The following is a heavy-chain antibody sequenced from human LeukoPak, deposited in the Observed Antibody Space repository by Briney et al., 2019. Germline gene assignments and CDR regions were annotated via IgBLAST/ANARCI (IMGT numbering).Heavy chain of an antibody. CDR2: IYYSGST. CDR1: GGSISSYY. CDR3: ARAYYDSSGYPTYYFDY. D-gene: IGHD3-22*01. J-gene: IGHJ4*02. V-gene: IGHV4-59*01. Sequence: SETLSLTCTVSGGSISSYYWSWIQQPPGKGLEWIGYIYYSGSTNYNPSLKSRVTISVDTSKNQFSLKLSSVTAADTAVYYCARAYYDSSGYPTYYFDYWGQGTLVTVPS.